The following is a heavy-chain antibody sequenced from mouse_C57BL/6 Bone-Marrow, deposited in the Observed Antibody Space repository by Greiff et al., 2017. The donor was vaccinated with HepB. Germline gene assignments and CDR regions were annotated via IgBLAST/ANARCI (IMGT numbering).Heavy chain of an antibody. CDR2: IYPGDGDT. J-gene: IGHJ4*01. Sequence: VQLQQSGAELVKPGASVKISCKASGYAFSSYWMNWVKQRPGKGLEWIGQIYPGDGDTNYNGKFKGKATLTADKSSSTAYMQLSSLTSEDSAVYFGARFYGSSRAGYAMDYWGQGTSVTVSS. CDR1: GYAFSSYW. V-gene: IGHV1-80*01. CDR3: ARFYGSSRAGYAMDY. D-gene: IGHD1-1*01.